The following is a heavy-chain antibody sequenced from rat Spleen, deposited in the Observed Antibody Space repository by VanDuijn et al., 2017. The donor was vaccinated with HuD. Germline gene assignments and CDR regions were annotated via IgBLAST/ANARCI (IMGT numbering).Heavy chain of an antibody. J-gene: IGHJ3*01. D-gene: IGHD4-3*01. CDR1: GFTFSSYG. Sequence: EVQLVESGGGLVQPGRSLKLSCAASGFTFSSYGMAWVRQTPTKGLEWVASINTGGSNTYYQNSVKGRFTISRDNAKNTQYLQMDSLRSEDTATYYCARQDTSGYSNWFTYWGQGTLVTVSS. V-gene: IGHV5S14*01. CDR2: INTGGSNT. CDR3: ARQDTSGYSNWFTY.